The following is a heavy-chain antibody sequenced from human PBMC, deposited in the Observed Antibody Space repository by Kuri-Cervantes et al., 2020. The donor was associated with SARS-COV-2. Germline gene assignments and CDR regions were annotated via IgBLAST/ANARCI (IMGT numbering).Heavy chain of an antibody. J-gene: IGHJ6*02. CDR3: ARTGLPGWYYYYGMDV. D-gene: IGHD2-15*01. V-gene: IGHV3-11*01. CDR1: GFTFSDYY. Sequence: GESLKISCAASGFTFSDYYMSWIRQAPGKGLEWVSYISSSGSTIYYADSVKGRFTISRDNAKNSLCLQMNSLRAEDTAVYYCARTGLPGWYYYYGMDVWGQGTTVTVSS. CDR2: ISSSGSTI.